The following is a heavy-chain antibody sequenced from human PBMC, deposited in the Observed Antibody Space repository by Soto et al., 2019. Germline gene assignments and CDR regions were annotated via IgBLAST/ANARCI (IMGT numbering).Heavy chain of an antibody. CDR1: GLSFSGSR. Sequence: GGSLRLSCAASGLSFSGSRMNWVRQVPGKGLEWVANINEDGNEKYYVDSVRGRFTISRDNAKTSLYLQLSSLRAEDTAVYYCATDALDAFDIWGQGTMVTVSS. V-gene: IGHV3-7*05. J-gene: IGHJ3*02. CDR2: INEDGNEK. CDR3: ATDALDAFDI.